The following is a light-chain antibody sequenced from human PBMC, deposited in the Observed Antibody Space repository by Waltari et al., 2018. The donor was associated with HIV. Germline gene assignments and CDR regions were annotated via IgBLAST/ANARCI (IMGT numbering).Light chain of an antibody. CDR1: SSDVGGYNY. V-gene: IGLV2-11*01. CDR3: CSYAGTYTSFV. CDR2: DDI. Sequence: QSALTQPRSVSGSPGQSVTISCTGTSSDVGGYNYVSWYQQHPAKAPQVIIQDDIKRPSGVPDRFSGSKSGNTASLTISGLQAEDEAHYYCCSYAGTYTSFVFGAGTKVTVL. J-gene: IGLJ1*01.